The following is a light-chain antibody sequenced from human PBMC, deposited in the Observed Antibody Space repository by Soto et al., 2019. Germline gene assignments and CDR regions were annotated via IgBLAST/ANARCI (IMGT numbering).Light chain of an antibody. Sequence: QSVLTQPASVSGSPGQSITISCTGTSSDVGRYKFVSWYQQHPGKAPKLIIFEVSNRPSGVSNRFSGSKSGNTASLTISGLQAEDEAEYYCNSYTSDSTYVFGSGTKLTVL. CDR2: EVS. J-gene: IGLJ1*01. V-gene: IGLV2-14*01. CDR1: SSDVGRYKF. CDR3: NSYTSDSTYV.